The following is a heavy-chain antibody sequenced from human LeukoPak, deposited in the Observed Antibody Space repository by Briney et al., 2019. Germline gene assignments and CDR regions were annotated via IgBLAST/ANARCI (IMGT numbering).Heavy chain of an antibody. V-gene: IGHV3-7*01. D-gene: IGHD4-17*01. Sequence: PGGSLRLSRAASGFTLSSYWMSCVPHAPGKGLEGGDHVNQDGSKMYYAESVEGRFTLYRDNAKNSLYLQTNSLRAEDTAVYYCARITYGDFYFDYWGQGTLVSVSS. J-gene: IGHJ4*02. CDR2: VNQDGSKM. CDR3: ARITYGDFYFDY. CDR1: GFTLSSYW.